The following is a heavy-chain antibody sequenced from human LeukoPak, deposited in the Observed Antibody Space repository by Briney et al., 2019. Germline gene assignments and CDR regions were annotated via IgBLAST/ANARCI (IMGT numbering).Heavy chain of an antibody. Sequence: SETLSLTCTVSGGTISSYYWRWIRQPPGKGLEWVGYIHYSGNTNYNPSFKSRVTISVDTTKNQFLLMLSSRTAADTAVYYCAGDGQYGGYRGYWYFDLWGRGTLVTVSS. CDR3: AGDGQYGGYRGYWYFDL. CDR1: GGTISSYY. J-gene: IGHJ2*01. CDR2: IHYSGNT. D-gene: IGHD5-12*01. V-gene: IGHV4-59*01.